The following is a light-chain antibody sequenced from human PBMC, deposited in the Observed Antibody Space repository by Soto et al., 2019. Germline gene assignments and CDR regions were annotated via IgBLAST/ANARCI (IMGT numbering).Light chain of an antibody. Sequence: EIVLTQSPGTLSLSPGERATLSCRASQSVSSSYLAWYQQKPGQAPRLLIYGASSRATGIPDRFSGSGSGTDVTLTISRLEPEDFEVYYCQQYGSSRTFGQGTKVEI. CDR1: QSVSSSY. CDR2: GAS. J-gene: IGKJ1*01. V-gene: IGKV3-20*01. CDR3: QQYGSSRT.